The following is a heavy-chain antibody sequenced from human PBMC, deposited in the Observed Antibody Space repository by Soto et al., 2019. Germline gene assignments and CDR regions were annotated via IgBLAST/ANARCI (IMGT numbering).Heavy chain of an antibody. CDR1: GYTFTSYG. CDR3: ARDPPFGIAAAGWGVNWFDP. J-gene: IGHJ5*02. CDR2: ISAYNGNT. D-gene: IGHD6-13*01. Sequence: GASVKVSCKASGYTFTSYGISWVRQAPGQGLEWMGWISAYNGNTNYAQKLQGRVTMTTDTSTSTAYMELRSLRSDATAVYYCARDPPFGIAAAGWGVNWFDPWGQGTLVTVSS. V-gene: IGHV1-18*01.